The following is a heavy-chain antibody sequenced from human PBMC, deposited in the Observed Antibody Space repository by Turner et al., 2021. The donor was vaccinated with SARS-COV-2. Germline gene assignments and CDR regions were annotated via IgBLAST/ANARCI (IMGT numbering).Heavy chain of an antibody. CDR2: VDTAGGE. Sequence: EVQLVESGGGLVQPGGSRRPSCPASGFTLSNYDMHWVRQVAGKGLEWVSAVDTAGGEYYAGSVKGRFTISRENAKNSFYLQLNSLTAGDTAVYYCVKEGRAVAGNWHFDLWGRGSLVTVSS. CDR1: GFTLSNYD. D-gene: IGHD6-19*01. J-gene: IGHJ2*01. V-gene: IGHV3-13*01. CDR3: VKEGRAVAGNWHFDL.